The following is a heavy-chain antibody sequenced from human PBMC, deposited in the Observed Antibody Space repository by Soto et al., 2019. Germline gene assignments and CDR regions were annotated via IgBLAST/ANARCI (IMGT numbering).Heavy chain of an antibody. V-gene: IGHV1-18*01. J-gene: IGHJ4*02. Sequence: QVQLVQSGAEVKKPGASVKVSCKASGYTFTSYGISWVRQAPGQGLELMGWISAYNGNTNYAQKLQGRGTMTTDTSTRTASMELRSLRPDDSDVYYCARDNGHESDYWGQGTLVTVSS. D-gene: IGHD2-8*01. CDR1: GYTFTSYG. CDR3: ARDNGHESDY. CDR2: ISAYNGNT.